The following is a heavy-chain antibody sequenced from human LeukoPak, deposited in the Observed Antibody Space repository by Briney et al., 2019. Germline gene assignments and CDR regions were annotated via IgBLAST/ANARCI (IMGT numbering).Heavy chain of an antibody. D-gene: IGHD2-2*01. CDR1: GYTFTSNY. CDR2: ISPSGGST. CDR3: ARGHYAVGNDY. Sequence: ASVKVSCKAFGYTFTSNYMHWVRQAPGQGPEWMGVISPSGGSTTYAQKFQGRVTLTRDMSTSTDYLELSSLRSEDTAVYYCARGHYAVGNDYWGQGTLVTVSS. J-gene: IGHJ4*02. V-gene: IGHV1-46*01.